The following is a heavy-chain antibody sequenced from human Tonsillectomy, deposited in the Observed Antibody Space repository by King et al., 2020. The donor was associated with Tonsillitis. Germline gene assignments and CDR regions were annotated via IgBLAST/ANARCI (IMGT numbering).Heavy chain of an antibody. D-gene: IGHD3-22*01. CDR3: AKDAGPYYYDSSGIRDAFDN. J-gene: IGHJ3*02. CDR2: ISGSGGTT. Sequence: VQLVESGGGLVQPGGSLRLSCAASGFTFSSYAMTWVRQAPGKGLEWVSSISGSGGTTYYADSVKGRFALSRDNSNNTLYLQMNSLRAEDTSVYYCAKDAGPYYYDSSGIRDAFDNW. V-gene: IGHV3-23*04. CDR1: GFTFSSYA.